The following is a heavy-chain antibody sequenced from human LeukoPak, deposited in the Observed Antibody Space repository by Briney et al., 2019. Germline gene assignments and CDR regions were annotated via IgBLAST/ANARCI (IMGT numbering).Heavy chain of an antibody. Sequence: ASVKVSCKASGGTFSSYAISWVRQAPGQGLEWMGGIIPIFGTANYAQKFQGRVTITADESTSTAYMELSSLRSEDTAVYYCAGEGVEPGIAAAGTSYYYYGMDVWGQGTTVTVSS. D-gene: IGHD6-13*01. CDR3: AGEGVEPGIAAAGTSYYYYGMDV. V-gene: IGHV1-69*13. CDR2: IIPIFGTA. CDR1: GGTFSSYA. J-gene: IGHJ6*02.